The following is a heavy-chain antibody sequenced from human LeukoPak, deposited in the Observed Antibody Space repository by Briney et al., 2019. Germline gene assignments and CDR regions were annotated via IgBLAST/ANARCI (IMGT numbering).Heavy chain of an antibody. D-gene: IGHD6-6*01. J-gene: IGHJ4*02. CDR2: IDWDDDK. Sequence: SGPTLVNPPRTLTLTCTFSGFSLSTSGMGVSWIRQPPGKALEWLPRIDWDDDKYYITSLKTRLTISKDTSKNQVVLTMTNMDPVDTATYYCARLQLGGYYFDDWGQGTLVTVSS. CDR3: ARLQLGGYYFDD. V-gene: IGHV2-70*11. CDR1: GFSLSTSGMG.